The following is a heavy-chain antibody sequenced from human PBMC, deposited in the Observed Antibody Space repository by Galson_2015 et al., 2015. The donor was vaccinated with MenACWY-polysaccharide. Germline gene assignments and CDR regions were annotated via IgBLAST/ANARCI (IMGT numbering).Heavy chain of an antibody. V-gene: IGHV3-7*01. CDR2: IKQDGSEK. Sequence: SLRLSCAASGFTFSNFWMSWVRQAPGKALEWVASIKQDGSEKYLVDSVKGRCTISRDNAENSLFLQMNSLRAEDTAVYYCARERWVRGVFFDQWGQGTLVTVSS. CDR3: ARERWVRGVFFDQ. CDR1: GFTFSNFW. D-gene: IGHD3-10*01. J-gene: IGHJ4*02.